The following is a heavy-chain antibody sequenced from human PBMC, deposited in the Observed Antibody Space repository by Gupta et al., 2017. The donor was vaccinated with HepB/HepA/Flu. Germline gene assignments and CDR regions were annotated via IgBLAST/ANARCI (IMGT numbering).Heavy chain of an antibody. CDR3: AREGDYKYYYHIDV. Sequence: QVRLQESGPALVKPSETLSLTCTVSGVSITSYYWSWIRQSPGKGLEWIGYADSSGNTNYSPSLESRVSISVDTSKNQFSLRLTSVTAADSAVYFCAREGDYKYYYHIDVWGTGTTVSVSS. CDR2: ADSSGNT. D-gene: IGHD4-11*01. V-gene: IGHV4-59*01. CDR1: GVSITSYY. J-gene: IGHJ6*03.